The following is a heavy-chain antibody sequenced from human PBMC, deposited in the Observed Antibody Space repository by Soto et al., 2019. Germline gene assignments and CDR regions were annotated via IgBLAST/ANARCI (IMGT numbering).Heavy chain of an antibody. J-gene: IGHJ6*02. Sequence: SQTLSLTCAISGDSVSSNSAAWNWIRQSPSSGLEWLGRTYYRSKWYNDYAVSVKSRITINPDTSKNQFSLQLNSVTPEDTAVYYCVREDCSSTSCYQYYYGMDVWGQGXTVPVS. V-gene: IGHV6-1*01. CDR1: GDSVSSNSAA. D-gene: IGHD2-2*01. CDR2: TYYRSKWYN. CDR3: VREDCSSTSCYQYYYGMDV.